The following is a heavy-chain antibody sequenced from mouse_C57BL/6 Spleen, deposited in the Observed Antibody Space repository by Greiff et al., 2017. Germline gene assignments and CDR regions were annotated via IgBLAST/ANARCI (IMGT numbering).Heavy chain of an antibody. D-gene: IGHD1-1*01. J-gene: IGHJ2*01. V-gene: IGHV5-16*01. CDR2: INSDGSST. Sequence: EVQLVESEAGLVQPGSSMKLSCTASGFTFSDSYMAWVRQVPEKGLEWVANINSDGSSTYYLDSLKSRFIISRDNAKNSLYLQMSSLKSEDTATYYCARDQGYYYGSSDVYFDYWGQGTTLTVSS. CDR3: ARDQGYYYGSSDVYFDY. CDR1: GFTFSDSY.